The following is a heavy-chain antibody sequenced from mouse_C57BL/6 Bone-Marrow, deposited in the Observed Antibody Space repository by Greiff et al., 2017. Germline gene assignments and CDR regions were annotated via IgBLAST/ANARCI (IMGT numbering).Heavy chain of an antibody. Sequence: EVQGVESGGGLVKPGGSLKLSCAASGFTFSDYGMHWVRQAPEKGLEWVAYISSGSSTIYYAVTVKGRFTISRDNAKNTLFLQMTSLRSEDTAMYYCARGDYNYGGAWFAYWGQGTLVTVSA. CDR3: ARGDYNYGGAWFAY. D-gene: IGHD2-12*01. V-gene: IGHV5-17*01. CDR2: ISSGSSTI. CDR1: GFTFSDYG. J-gene: IGHJ3*01.